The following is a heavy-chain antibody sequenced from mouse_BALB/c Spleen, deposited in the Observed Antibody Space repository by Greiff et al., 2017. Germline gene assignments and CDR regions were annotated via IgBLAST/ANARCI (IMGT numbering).Heavy chain of an antibody. D-gene: IGHD2-3*01. CDR2: INPSTGYT. CDR3: ARWLLMFAY. J-gene: IGHJ3*01. V-gene: IGHV1-7*01. Sequence: QVQLQQSGAELAKPGASVKMSCKASGYTFTSYWMHWVKQRPGQGLEWIGYINPSTGYTEYNQKFKDKATLTADKSSSTAYMQLSSLTSEDSAVYYCARWLLMFAYWGQGTLVTVSA. CDR1: GYTFTSYW.